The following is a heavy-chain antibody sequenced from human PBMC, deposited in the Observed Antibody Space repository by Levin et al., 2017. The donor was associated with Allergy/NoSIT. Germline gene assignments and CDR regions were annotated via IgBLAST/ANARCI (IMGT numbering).Heavy chain of an antibody. CDR2: IYYNGRT. V-gene: IGHV4-39*07. CDR3: TKEDQSATDNAFDM. J-gene: IGHJ3*02. Sequence: PGGSLRLSCTLSGGSIRSGDNYWGWIRQSPGKGLEWIGSIYYNGRTYYNPSLKSRVTMSVDTSKNQISLKMSSMTAADTAVYFCTKEDQSATDNAFDMWGQGAMVTVSS. CDR1: GGSIRSGDNY.